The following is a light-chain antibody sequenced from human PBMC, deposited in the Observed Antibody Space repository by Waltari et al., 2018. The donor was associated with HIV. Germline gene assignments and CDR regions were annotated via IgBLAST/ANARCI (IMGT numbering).Light chain of an antibody. J-gene: IGKJ3*01. Sequence: DIQMTQSPSSLSASIGDRVTITCRTSQNIKNYLNGYQQKPGTAPKMLIYTATTLQGGVSSRCNGSVSGTDFTLTITGREPEDFALYFGQQSYSSPTFGPGTTVDVK. CDR2: TAT. V-gene: IGKV1-39*01. CDR3: QQSYSSPT. CDR1: QNIKNY.